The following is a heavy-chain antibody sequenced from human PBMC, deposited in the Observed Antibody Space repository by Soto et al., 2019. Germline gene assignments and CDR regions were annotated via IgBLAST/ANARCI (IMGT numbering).Heavy chain of an antibody. J-gene: IGHJ4*02. D-gene: IGHD2-8*02. CDR1: GGSISSSSYY. V-gene: IGHV4-39*01. CDR2: VYYSGST. CDR3: ARQRSPRRSVAGGVDY. Sequence: QLQLQESGPGLVKPSETLSLTCTVSGGSISSSSYYWGWIRQSPGKGLEWIANVYYSGSTYYNPSLKSRVTVSVDLSKNEFSMKLSSVTVADTAVYYCARQRSPRRSVAGGVDYWGQGALVAVSS.